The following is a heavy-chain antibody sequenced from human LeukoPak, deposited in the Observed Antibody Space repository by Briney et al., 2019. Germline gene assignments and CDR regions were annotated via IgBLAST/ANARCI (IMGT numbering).Heavy chain of an antibody. Sequence: GGSLRLSCAASAFTFSYYAVHWVRQAPGKGLEWVAGISYDGSDEYYAESVQGRFTISRDNSKNTLYLQMNSLRPEDTSVYYCARDVEQLLLSSAFHIWGQGPMVPVSS. CDR2: ISYDGSDE. CDR1: AFTFSYYA. J-gene: IGHJ3*02. V-gene: IGHV3-30*01. CDR3: ARDVEQLLLSSAFHI. D-gene: IGHD2-15*01.